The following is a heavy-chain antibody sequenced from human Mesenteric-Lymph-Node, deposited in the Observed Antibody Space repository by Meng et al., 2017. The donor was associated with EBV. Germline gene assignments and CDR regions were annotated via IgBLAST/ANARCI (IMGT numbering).Heavy chain of an antibody. CDR3: ARALYSNSYYGSLSY. Sequence: QGDRQGSGPGLVKPSETLSLTCTVSGGPITTYYWSWIRQPPGKGPEWIGYIYYSGITKYNPSLKSRVTISVDTSKNQFSLKLTSVTAADTAVYYCARALYSNSYYGSLSYWGLGTLVTVSS. V-gene: IGHV4-59*01. CDR2: IYYSGIT. D-gene: IGHD3-10*01. CDR1: GGPITTYY. J-gene: IGHJ4*02.